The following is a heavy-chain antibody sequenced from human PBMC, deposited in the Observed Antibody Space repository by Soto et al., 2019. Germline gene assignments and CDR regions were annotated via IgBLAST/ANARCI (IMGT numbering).Heavy chain of an antibody. Sequence: GESLKISCRCSGYTFSNFWIAWVRHLPGKGLEWMGIIYPGDHETRYSPSFHGKVTISADKSINTAYLQWSSLEASDSAFYYCARSPRSSPYFDYWGQGALVTVSS. J-gene: IGHJ4*02. V-gene: IGHV5-51*01. CDR3: ARSPRSSPYFDY. CDR1: GYTFSNFW. CDR2: IYPGDHET. D-gene: IGHD6-13*01.